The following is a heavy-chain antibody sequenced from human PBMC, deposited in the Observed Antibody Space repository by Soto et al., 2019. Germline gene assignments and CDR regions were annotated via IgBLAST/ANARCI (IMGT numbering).Heavy chain of an antibody. CDR3: AKDHQRGVTRSKSGWDY. CDR1: GFTFSSYA. D-gene: IGHD2-2*01. J-gene: IGHJ4*02. Sequence: GGSLRLSCAASGFTFSSYAMSWVRQAPGKGLEWVSAISGSGGSTYYADSVKGRFTISRDNSKNTLYLQMNSLRAEDTAVYYCAKDHQRGVTRSKSGWDYWGQGTLVTVSS. CDR2: ISGSGGST. V-gene: IGHV3-23*01.